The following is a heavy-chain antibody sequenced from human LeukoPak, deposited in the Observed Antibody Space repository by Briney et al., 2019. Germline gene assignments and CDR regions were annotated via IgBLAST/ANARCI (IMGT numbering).Heavy chain of an antibody. CDR2: IYSGGST. Sequence: GGSLRLSRAASGFTVSSNYMSWVRQAPGKGLEWVSVIYSGGSTYYADSVKGRFTISRDNSKNTLYLQMNSLRAEDTAVYYCARVMVRGDYFDYWGQGTLVTVSS. J-gene: IGHJ4*02. CDR1: GFTVSSNY. V-gene: IGHV3-53*01. D-gene: IGHD3-10*01. CDR3: ARVMVRGDYFDY.